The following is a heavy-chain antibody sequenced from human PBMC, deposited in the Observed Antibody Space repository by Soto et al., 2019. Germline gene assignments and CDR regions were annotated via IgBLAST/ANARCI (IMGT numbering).Heavy chain of an antibody. Sequence: QVQLVESGGGVVQAGRSLRLSCAASGFTFRSYGMHWVRQAPGKGLEWVAIIWYDGSKEYYADSVKGRFTVSRDNSKMRVFLQLSSLRADDTAVYYCVRDALQIYADYGGPNSYFYYYYMDVWCKGTTVTVSS. CDR2: IWYDGSKE. D-gene: IGHD4-17*01. J-gene: IGHJ6*03. V-gene: IGHV3-33*01. CDR3: VRDALQIYADYGGPNSYFYYYYMDV. CDR1: GFTFRSYG.